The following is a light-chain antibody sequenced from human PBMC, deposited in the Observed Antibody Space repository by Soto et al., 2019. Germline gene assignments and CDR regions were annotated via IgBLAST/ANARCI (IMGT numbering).Light chain of an antibody. J-gene: IGKJ1*01. CDR2: DAS. V-gene: IGKV3-20*01. CDR3: QQYGSSPRT. Sequence: EILMTQSPSTLAVSPGERATLSCRASQSVSNNYLAWYQQKPGQAPRVLIYDASTRAYGIPDRFTGSVSGTDFALTISRLEPEDFAVYYCQQYGSSPRTFGQGTKVDIK. CDR1: QSVSNNY.